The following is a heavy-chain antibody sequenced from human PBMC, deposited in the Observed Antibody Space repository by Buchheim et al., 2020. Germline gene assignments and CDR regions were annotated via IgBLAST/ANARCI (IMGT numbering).Heavy chain of an antibody. D-gene: IGHD3-22*01. J-gene: IGHJ4*02. CDR3: ARGEDYDTRGSWSFAY. Sequence: QVQLQESGPGLVKPSGTLSLTCVVSGASITTSYWNWIRQTPGKGLEWIGYLYHTGTTNYNPSLKSRVTISLDTSRKQFSLKLTSVTAADTAVYYCARGEDYDTRGSWSFAYWGQGT. CDR2: LYHTGTT. CDR1: GASITTSY. V-gene: IGHV4-59*01.